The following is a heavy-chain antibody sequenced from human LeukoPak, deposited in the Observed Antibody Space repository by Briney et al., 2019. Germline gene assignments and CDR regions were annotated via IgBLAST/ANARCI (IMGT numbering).Heavy chain of an antibody. CDR1: GGSFSGYY. V-gene: IGHV4-34*01. CDR2: TNHSGST. D-gene: IGHD5-24*01. J-gene: IGHJ4*02. Sequence: PSETLSLTCAVYGGSFSGYYWSWIRQPPGKGQEWIGETNHSGSTNYNPSLKSRVTISVDTSKNQFSLKLSSVTAADTAVYYCARGDGYKRVFSNWGQGTLVTVSS. CDR3: ARGDGYKRVFSN.